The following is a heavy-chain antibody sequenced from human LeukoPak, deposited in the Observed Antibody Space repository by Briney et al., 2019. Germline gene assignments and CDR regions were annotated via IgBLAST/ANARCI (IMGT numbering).Heavy chain of an antibody. CDR2: IYYSGST. J-gene: IGHJ6*02. CDR3: AGAELYQDYYYGMDV. D-gene: IGHD2-8*01. CDR1: GGSISSYY. V-gene: IGHV4-59*01. Sequence: SETLSLTCTVSGGSISSYYWSWIRQPPGKGLEWTGYIYYSGSTNYNPSLKSRVTISVDTSKNQFSLKLSSVTAADTAVYYCAGAELYQDYYYGMDVWGQGTTVTVSS.